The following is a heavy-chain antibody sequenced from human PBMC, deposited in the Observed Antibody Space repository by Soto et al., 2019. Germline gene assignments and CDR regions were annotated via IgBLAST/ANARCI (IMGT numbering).Heavy chain of an antibody. CDR3: ARHRIFGVVTTDAFDI. V-gene: IGHV5-10-1*01. Sequence: PGESLKISCKGSGYSFTSYWISWVRQMPGKGLEWMGRIDPSDSYTNYSPSFQGHVTISADKSISTAYLQWSSLKASDTAMYYCARHRIFGVVTTDAFDIWGQGTMVTVSS. D-gene: IGHD3-3*01. J-gene: IGHJ3*02. CDR2: IDPSDSYT. CDR1: GYSFTSYW.